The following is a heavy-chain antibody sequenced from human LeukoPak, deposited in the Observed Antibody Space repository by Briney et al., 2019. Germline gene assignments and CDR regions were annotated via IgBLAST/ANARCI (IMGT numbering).Heavy chain of an antibody. Sequence: GGSLTLSCAASGFTFKNYAMSWVRQTPGMGLEWVSAISDNDGSTYYTDSVKGRLTISRDNSKDTVYLQMNNLRAADTALYFCVRHDSYIPFWGQGSLVTVSS. CDR3: VRHDSYIPF. V-gene: IGHV3-23*01. D-gene: IGHD5-18*01. CDR1: GFTFKNYA. J-gene: IGHJ1*01. CDR2: ISDNDGST.